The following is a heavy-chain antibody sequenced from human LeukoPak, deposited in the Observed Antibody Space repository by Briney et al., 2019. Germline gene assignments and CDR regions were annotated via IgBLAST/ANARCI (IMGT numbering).Heavy chain of an antibody. CDR2: ISGSGGST. J-gene: IGHJ4*02. D-gene: IGHD6-13*01. CDR1: GFTFSSYA. CDR3: GKVESSSWYSSPDY. V-gene: IGHV3-23*01. Sequence: GGSLRLSCAASGFTFSSYAMSWVRQAPGKGLEWVSAISGSGGSTYYADSVKGRFTISRDNSKNTLYLQMNSLRAEDTAVYYCGKVESSSWYSSPDYWGQGTLVTVSS.